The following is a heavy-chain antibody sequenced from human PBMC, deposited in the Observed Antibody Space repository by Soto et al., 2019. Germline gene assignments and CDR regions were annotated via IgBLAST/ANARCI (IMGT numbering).Heavy chain of an antibody. CDR2: ISYDGSNK. CDR3: ASRAGWGGGFDY. CDR1: GFTFSSYA. V-gene: IGHV3-30-3*01. J-gene: IGHJ4*02. Sequence: QVQLVESGGGVVQPGRSLRLSCAASGFTFSSYAMHWVRQAPGKGLEWVAVISYDGSNKYYADSVKGRFTISRDNSKNTLYLQMNSLRAEDTALYYCASRAGWGGGFDYWGQGTLVTVSS. D-gene: IGHD3-16*01.